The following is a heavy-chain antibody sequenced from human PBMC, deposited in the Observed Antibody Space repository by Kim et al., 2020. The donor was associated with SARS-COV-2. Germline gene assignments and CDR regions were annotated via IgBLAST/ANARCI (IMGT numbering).Heavy chain of an antibody. Sequence: GGSLRLSCAASGFTFSSYAMHWVRQAPGKGLEWVAVISYDGSNKYYADSVKGRFTISRDNSKNTLYLQMNSLRAEDTAVYYCARDQEVRYFDLWGRGTLVTVSS. CDR3: ARDQEVRYFDL. V-gene: IGHV3-30*04. CDR1: GFTFSSYA. CDR2: ISYDGSNK. D-gene: IGHD3-22*01. J-gene: IGHJ2*01.